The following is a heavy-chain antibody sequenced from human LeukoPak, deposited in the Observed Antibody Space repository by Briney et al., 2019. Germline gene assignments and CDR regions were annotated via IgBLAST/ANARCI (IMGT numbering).Heavy chain of an antibody. D-gene: IGHD6-13*01. Sequence: SVKVSCKASGGTFSSYAISWVRQAPGQGLEWMGRIIPIFGTANYAQKFQGRVTITTDESTSTAYMELSSLRSEDTAAYYCARDSGPYSSSLFDYWGQGTLVTVSS. CDR2: IIPIFGTA. J-gene: IGHJ4*02. CDR3: ARDSGPYSSSLFDY. V-gene: IGHV1-69*05. CDR1: GGTFSSYA.